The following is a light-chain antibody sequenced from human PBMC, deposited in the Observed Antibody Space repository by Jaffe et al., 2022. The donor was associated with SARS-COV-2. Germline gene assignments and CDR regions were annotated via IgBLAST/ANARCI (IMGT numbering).Light chain of an antibody. CDR1: QSISTNY. Sequence: EILLTQSPGTLSLSPGEGATLSCRASQSISTNYLAWYQQKPGQAPRLLIYGASNRTTGIPDRFSGSGSGTDFILTISRLEPEDFAMYYCQQFGSSPWTFGQGTNV. CDR3: QQFGSSPWT. J-gene: IGKJ1*01. V-gene: IGKV3-20*01. CDR2: GAS.